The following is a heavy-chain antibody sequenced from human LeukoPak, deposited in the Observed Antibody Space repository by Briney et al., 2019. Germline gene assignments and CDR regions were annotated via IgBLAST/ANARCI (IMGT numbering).Heavy chain of an antibody. J-gene: IGHJ4*02. V-gene: IGHV4-39*01. D-gene: IGHD5-18*01. CDR2: IYYSKNT. CDR1: GGSISSSSAY. CDR3: VSPRGFSYGYFDY. Sequence: PSETLSLTCTASGGSISSSSAYWGWIRQPPGKGLEWIGSIYYSKNTYYNPSLKSRVTISADTSKNQFSLTLGSVSATDTAVYYRVSPRGFSYGYFDYWGQGTLVTVSS.